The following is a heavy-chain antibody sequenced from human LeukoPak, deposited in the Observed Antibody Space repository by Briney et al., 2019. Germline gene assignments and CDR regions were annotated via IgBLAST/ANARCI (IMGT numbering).Heavy chain of an antibody. D-gene: IGHD5-12*01. CDR3: AKKISGYDYNYYYGMDV. CDR2: ISYDGSNK. J-gene: IGHJ6*02. V-gene: IGHV3-30*18. Sequence: GGSLRLSCAASGFTFSSYGMHWVRQAPGKGLEWVAVISYDGSNKYYADSVKGRFTISRDNSKNTLYLQMNSLRAEDTAVYYCAKKISGYDYNYYYGMDVWGQGTTVTVSS. CDR1: GFTFSSYG.